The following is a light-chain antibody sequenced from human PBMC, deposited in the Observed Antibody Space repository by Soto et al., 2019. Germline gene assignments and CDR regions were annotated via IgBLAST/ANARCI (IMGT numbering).Light chain of an antibody. Sequence: DIQMTQSPSSLSASVGDRVPITCRASQGISNYLAWYQQKPGKVPKLLIYAASTLQSGVSSRFSGSGSGTDFTLTISSLHPEDVATYYCQKYNSAPHTFGQGTKLEIK. CDR2: AAS. CDR1: QGISNY. J-gene: IGKJ2*01. V-gene: IGKV1-27*01. CDR3: QKYNSAPHT.